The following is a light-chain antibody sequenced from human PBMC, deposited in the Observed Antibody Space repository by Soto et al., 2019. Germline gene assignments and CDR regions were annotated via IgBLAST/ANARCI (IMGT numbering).Light chain of an antibody. Sequence: VVVTQSPLSLPVTLGQPASISCRSSQSLVSSDGNTYLIWFQQRPGQSPRRLIYKVSNRDSGVPDRFSGSGSGTDFTLEISRVEAEDVGVYYCMQGTHWPWTFGQGTKVEIK. CDR3: MQGTHWPWT. J-gene: IGKJ1*01. CDR1: QSLVSSDGNTY. CDR2: KVS. V-gene: IGKV2-30*01.